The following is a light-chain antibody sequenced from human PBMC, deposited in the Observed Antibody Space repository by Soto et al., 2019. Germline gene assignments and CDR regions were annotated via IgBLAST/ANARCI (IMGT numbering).Light chain of an antibody. CDR3: QTWGTGIHVV. J-gene: IGLJ2*01. V-gene: IGLV4-69*01. CDR1: SGHSSYA. CDR2: LDSDGSH. Sequence: QAVLTQSPSASASLGASVKRTCTLSSGHSSYAIAWHQQQPEKGPRYLMKLDSDGSHTKGDAIPDRFSGSSSGAERYLTISSLQSEDEADYYCQTWGTGIHVVFGGGTKLTVL.